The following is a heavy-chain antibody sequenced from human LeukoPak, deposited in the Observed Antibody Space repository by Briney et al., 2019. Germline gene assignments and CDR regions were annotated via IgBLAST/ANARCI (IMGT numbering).Heavy chain of an antibody. CDR2: IIPIFGTT. Sequence: SVKVSCKASGDTFSNYAISWVRQAPGQGLEWMGGIIPIFGTTNYAQKFQGRVTITADESTSTAYMELSSLRSGDTAVYYCASTRSAGGITVTAIPSFDLYFDYWGQGTLVTVSS. J-gene: IGHJ4*02. V-gene: IGHV1-69*13. CDR1: GDTFSNYA. D-gene: IGHD2-21*02. CDR3: ASTRSAGGITVTAIPSFDLYFDY.